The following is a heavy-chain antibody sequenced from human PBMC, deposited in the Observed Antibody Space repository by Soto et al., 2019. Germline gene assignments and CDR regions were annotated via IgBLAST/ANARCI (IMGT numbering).Heavy chain of an antibody. CDR2: IYSGGST. J-gene: IGHJ3*02. Sequence: VGSLRLSCTSSLFTVSSNYMSWVRQAPWKGLEWVSVIYSGGSTYYADSVKGRFSISRDNSKNTLSLQMSSLRAEDTAVYYCVKVGRDYYDSSPAAFDIWGQGTMVTVSS. V-gene: IGHV3-66*01. CDR3: VKVGRDYYDSSPAAFDI. CDR1: LFTVSSNY. D-gene: IGHD3-22*01.